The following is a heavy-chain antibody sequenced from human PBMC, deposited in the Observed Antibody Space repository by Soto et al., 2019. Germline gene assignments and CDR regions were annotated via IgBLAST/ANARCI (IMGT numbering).Heavy chain of an antibody. D-gene: IGHD1-26*01. CDR3: ARGVSAGVDY. V-gene: IGHV1-8*01. CDR2: MQPSTGRT. Sequence: QVQLVQSGAEVSEPGASVKVSCKASGYSFTSLDINWVRQTAGQGPEWMGWMQPSTGRTGYAQKFQGRGNMTGDTSINAAYMEPTTLTSEDTAFYDCARGVSAGVDYWGQGTLVTVSS. CDR1: GYSFTSLD. J-gene: IGHJ4*02.